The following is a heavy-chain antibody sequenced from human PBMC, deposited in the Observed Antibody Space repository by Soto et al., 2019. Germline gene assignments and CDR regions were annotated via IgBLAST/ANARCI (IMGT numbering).Heavy chain of an antibody. CDR2: FFSDAER. CDR1: GFSLSNPRMG. V-gene: IGHV2-26*01. J-gene: IGHJ6*02. D-gene: IGHD4-17*01. Sequence: QVTLKESGPVLVQPTETLTLTCTVSGFSLSNPRMGVSWIRQPPGKPLEWLAHFFSDAERSYSASMQSRLTMSTDTSGSQVVLTMTNVDPVHTATYFCARMDGDYNYYAMDVWGQGTTVTVSS. CDR3: ARMDGDYNYYAMDV.